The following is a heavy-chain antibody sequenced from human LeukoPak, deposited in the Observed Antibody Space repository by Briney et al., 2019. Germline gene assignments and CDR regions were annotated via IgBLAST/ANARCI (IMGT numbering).Heavy chain of an antibody. V-gene: IGHV3-23*01. Sequence: GGSLRLSCEASGFTFSTYAMTWVRQAPGKGLEWVSTISASGGTTRYADSVNGRFTISRDNSKNTLYLQLNSLRAEDTAVYYCAKRIASEIGYNFFDYWGQGTLVTVSS. CDR1: GFTFSTYA. CDR2: ISASGGTT. J-gene: IGHJ4*02. CDR3: AKRIASEIGYNFFDY. D-gene: IGHD5-12*01.